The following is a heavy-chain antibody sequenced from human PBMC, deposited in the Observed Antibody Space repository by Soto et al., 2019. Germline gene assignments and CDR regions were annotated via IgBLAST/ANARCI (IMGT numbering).Heavy chain of an antibody. CDR3: ARPPPPRYGADLHGMDV. CDR2: INPNSGAI. V-gene: IGHV1-2*02. D-gene: IGHD5-18*01. CDR1: EYSFTAYY. J-gene: IGHJ6*02. Sequence: ASVKVSCKASEYSFTAYYIHWVRQAPGQGLEWMGWINPNSGAIKYAQYFEGRVTMTRDTSISTAFMELTSLTSDDTAVYFCARPPPPRYGADLHGMDVWGQGTTVTV.